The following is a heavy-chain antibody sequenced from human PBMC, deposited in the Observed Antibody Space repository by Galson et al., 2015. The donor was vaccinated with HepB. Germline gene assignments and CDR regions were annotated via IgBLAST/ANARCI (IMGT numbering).Heavy chain of an antibody. CDR3: ARGGVDTAMGLPVYGMDV. J-gene: IGHJ6*02. CDR1: GFTFSSYE. D-gene: IGHD5-18*01. V-gene: IGHV3-48*03. CDR2: ISSSGSTI. Sequence: SLRLSRAASGFTFSSYEMNWVRQAPGKGLEWVSYISSSGSTIYYADSVKGRFTISRDNAKNSLYLQMNSLRAEDTAVYYCARGGVDTAMGLPVYGMDVWGQGTTVTVSS.